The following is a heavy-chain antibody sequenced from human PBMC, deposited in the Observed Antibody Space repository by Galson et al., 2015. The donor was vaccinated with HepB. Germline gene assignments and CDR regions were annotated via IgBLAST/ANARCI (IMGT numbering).Heavy chain of an antibody. CDR1: GFTFTSSA. Sequence: SVKVSCKASGFTFTSSAVQWVRQARGQRLEWIGWIVVGSGNTNYAQKFQERVTITRDMSTSTAYMELSSLRSEDTAVYYCAADRDSSGWNWFDPWGQGTLVTVSS. V-gene: IGHV1-58*01. J-gene: IGHJ5*02. CDR3: AADRDSSGWNWFDP. D-gene: IGHD6-19*01. CDR2: IVVGSGNT.